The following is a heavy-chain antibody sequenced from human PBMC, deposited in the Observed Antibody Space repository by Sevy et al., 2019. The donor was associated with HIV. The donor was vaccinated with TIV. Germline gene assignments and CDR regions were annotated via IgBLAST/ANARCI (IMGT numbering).Heavy chain of an antibody. V-gene: IGHV3-53*01. CDR3: ARGKHISDYYGSFDY. D-gene: IGHD3-3*01. J-gene: IGHJ4*02. Sequence: GGSLRLSCAASGLSVSSNFMSWVRQAPGKGLEWVSVLYLGGSTYYADSVKGRFTISRDDSKNTLYLQMNSLRAEDTAVYFCARGKHISDYYGSFDYWGQGTLVTVSS. CDR2: LYLGGST. CDR1: GLSVSSNF.